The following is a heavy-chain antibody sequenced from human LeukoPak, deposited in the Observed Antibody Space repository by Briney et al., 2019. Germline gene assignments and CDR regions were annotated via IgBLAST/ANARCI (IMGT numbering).Heavy chain of an antibody. V-gene: IGHV3-23*01. J-gene: IGHJ4*02. CDR1: GFTFSSYA. D-gene: IGHD3-10*01. CDR2: ISGRGGVT. Sequence: PGGSLRPSCAASGFTFSSYAMSWVRQAPGKGLEWVSAISGRGGVTYYGDSVKGRFTISRDTFKNTLYLQMNSLRAEDTAIYYCAKDRARGMTSLDYWGQGTLVTVSS. CDR3: AKDRARGMTSLDY.